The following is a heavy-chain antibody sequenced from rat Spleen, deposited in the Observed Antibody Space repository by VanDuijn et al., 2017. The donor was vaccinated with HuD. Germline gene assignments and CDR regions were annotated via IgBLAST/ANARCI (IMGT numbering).Heavy chain of an antibody. CDR3: AKEANYGGLVDA. V-gene: IGHV5-58*01. D-gene: IGHD1-11*01. Sequence: EVQLVETGGGLVQPGRSLKLSCVASGFTFSSFWMYWIRQAPGKGLEWVSSINTDGGSTYYPDSVKGRFTISRDNAENTVYRQMNSLTSEDTATYYCAKEANYGGLVDAWGQGASVTVSS. CDR1: GFTFSSFW. J-gene: IGHJ4*01. CDR2: INTDGGST.